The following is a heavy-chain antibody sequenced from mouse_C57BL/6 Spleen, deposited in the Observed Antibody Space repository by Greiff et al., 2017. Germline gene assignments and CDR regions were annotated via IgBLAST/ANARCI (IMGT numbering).Heavy chain of an antibody. CDR2: ISYDGSN. J-gene: IGHJ2*01. CDR3: ARDYYDYFFDY. Sequence: EVKLVESGPGLVKPSQSLSLTCSVTGYSITSGYYWNWIRQFPGNKLEWMGYISYDGSNNYNPSLKNRISITRDTSKNQFFLKLNSVTTEDTATYYCARDYYDYFFDYWGQGTTLTVCS. CDR1: GYSITSGYY. D-gene: IGHD2-4*01. V-gene: IGHV3-6*01.